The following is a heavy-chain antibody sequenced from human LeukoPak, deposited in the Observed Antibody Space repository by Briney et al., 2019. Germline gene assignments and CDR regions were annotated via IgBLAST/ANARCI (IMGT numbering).Heavy chain of an antibody. D-gene: IGHD6-6*01. J-gene: IGHJ4*02. CDR1: GFTFSSFI. CDR2: INSNGDEI. CDR3: ANWIGSSSRDY. Sequence: GGSLRLSCAASGFTFSSFIMYWVRQAPGKGLEWVSGINSNGDEIYYADSVRGRFTISRDNSNNALYLQMDSLRAEDTAVYYCANWIGSSSRDYWGQGTLVTVSS. V-gene: IGHV3-23*01.